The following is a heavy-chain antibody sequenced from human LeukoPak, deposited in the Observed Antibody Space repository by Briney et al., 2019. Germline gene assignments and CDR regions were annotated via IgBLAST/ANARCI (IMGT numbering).Heavy chain of an antibody. CDR3: ARGPPGAYCGGDCFHYFDY. D-gene: IGHD2-21*02. J-gene: IGHJ4*02. CDR1: GFTFSSYA. V-gene: IGHV3-30-3*01. CDR2: ISYDGSNK. Sequence: PGRSLRLSCAASGFTFSSYAMHWVRQAPGKGLEWVAVISYDGSNKYYADSVKGRFTISRDNSKNKLYLQMNSLRAEDTAVYYCARGPPGAYCGGDCFHYFDYWGQGTLVTVSS.